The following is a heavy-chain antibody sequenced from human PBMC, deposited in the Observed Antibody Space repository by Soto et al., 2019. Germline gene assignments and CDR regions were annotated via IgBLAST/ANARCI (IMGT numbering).Heavy chain of an antibody. J-gene: IGHJ4*02. V-gene: IGHV3-15*07. CDR1: GFTFSNAW. Sequence: GGSLRLSCAASGFTFSNAWMNWVRQAPGKGLEWVGRIKSKTDGGTTDYAAPVKGRFTISRDDSKNTLYLQMNSLKTEDTAVYYCTTGSGYYYDSSGYPEGYFDYWGQGTLVTVSS. D-gene: IGHD3-22*01. CDR2: IKSKTDGGTT. CDR3: TTGSGYYYDSSGYPEGYFDY.